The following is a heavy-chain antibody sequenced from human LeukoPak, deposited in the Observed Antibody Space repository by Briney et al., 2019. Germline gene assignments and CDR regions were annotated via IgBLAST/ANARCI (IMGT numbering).Heavy chain of an antibody. V-gene: IGHV1-24*01. CDR1: GFTLTQLS. CDR3: ATESRYTDSSGLHLNFYHYMDV. J-gene: IGHJ6*03. D-gene: IGHD3-22*01. CDR2: FDPQDGQT. Sequence: ASVKVSCKVSGFTLTQLSMHWVRQAPEEGLEWMGGFDPQDGQTIYAQKFQDRVTMTEDTSTDTAYMELSSLRSEDTAVYYCATESRYTDSSGLHLNFYHYMDVWGKGTPVTVSS.